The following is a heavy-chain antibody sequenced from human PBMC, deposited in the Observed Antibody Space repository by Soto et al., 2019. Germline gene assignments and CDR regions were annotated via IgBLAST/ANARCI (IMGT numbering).Heavy chain of an antibody. CDR2: ISSSSGTI. CDR3: ARSLPLDY. J-gene: IGHJ4*02. Sequence: EVQLVESGGGLVQPGGSLRLSCAASGFTFSPYSMNWVRQAPGKGLEWLSYISSSSGTIYYADSVKGRFTISRDNAKNSRYLQMSSLRDEDTAVYYCARSLPLDYWGQGTLVTVSS. D-gene: IGHD2-21*02. V-gene: IGHV3-48*02. CDR1: GFTFSPYS.